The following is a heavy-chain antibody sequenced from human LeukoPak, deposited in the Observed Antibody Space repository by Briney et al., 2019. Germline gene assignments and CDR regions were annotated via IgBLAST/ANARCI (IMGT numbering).Heavy chain of an antibody. CDR2: INPNSGGT. V-gene: IGHV1-2*02. D-gene: IGHD4-11*01. J-gene: IGHJ4*02. CDR1: GYTFTGYY. CDR3: ARVAGRNDYLNY. Sequence: ASVKVSCKASGYTFTGYYMHWVRQAPGQGLEWMGWINPNSGGTNYAQKFQGRVTMTRDTSISTAYMELSRLRSDDTAVYYCARVAGRNDYLNYWGQGTLVTVSS.